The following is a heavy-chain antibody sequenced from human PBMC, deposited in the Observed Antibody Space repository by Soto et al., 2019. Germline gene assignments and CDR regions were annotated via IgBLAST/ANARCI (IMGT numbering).Heavy chain of an antibody. CDR2: FDPEDGET. V-gene: IGHV1-24*01. D-gene: IGHD6-13*01. CDR3: ATGGVGSSWPSYYGMDV. J-gene: IGHJ6*02. CDR1: GYTLTELS. Sequence: GASVKVSCKVSGYTLTELSMHWARQAPGKGLEWMGGFDPEDGETIYAQKFQGRVTMTEDTSTDTAYMELSSLRSEDTAVYYCATGGVGSSWPSYYGMDVWGQGTTVTVSS.